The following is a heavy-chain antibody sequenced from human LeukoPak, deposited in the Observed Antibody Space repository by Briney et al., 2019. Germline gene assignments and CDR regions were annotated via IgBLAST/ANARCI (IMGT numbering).Heavy chain of an antibody. Sequence: ASVKVSCKTSGYTFTDYSIHWARQAPGQGLEWMGWIKPNSGDTKYPQKFQGRVTMTADTSITTAFVEANSLTSDDTAMYYCARHRGEYWGQGTLVTVSS. V-gene: IGHV1-2*02. CDR3: ARHRGEY. CDR1: GYTFTDYS. D-gene: IGHD3-10*01. CDR2: IKPNSGDT. J-gene: IGHJ4*02.